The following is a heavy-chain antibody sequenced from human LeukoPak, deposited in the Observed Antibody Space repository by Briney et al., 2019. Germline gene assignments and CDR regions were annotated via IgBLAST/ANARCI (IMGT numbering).Heavy chain of an antibody. V-gene: IGHV4-59*08. Sequence: SETLSLTCTVSGGSIGSYYWSWIRQPPGKGLEWIGYIYYSGSTNYNPSLKSRVTISVDTSKNQFSLKLSSVTAADTAVYYCARHRVAVAGHFDYWGQGTLVTVSS. CDR2: IYYSGST. D-gene: IGHD6-19*01. CDR1: GGSIGSYY. J-gene: IGHJ4*02. CDR3: ARHRVAVAGHFDY.